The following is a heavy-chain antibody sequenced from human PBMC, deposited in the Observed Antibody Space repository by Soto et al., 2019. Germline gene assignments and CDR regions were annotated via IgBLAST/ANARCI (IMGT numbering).Heavy chain of an antibody. Sequence: SGFTFRDYWMHWVRQVPGKGLLWVSRIKTGGSGTTYADSVKGRFIISRDNANSTLFLQMNSLRPEDTAVYSCARGFYGGNSQDAWGQGTKVTVS. CDR1: GFTFRDYW. CDR3: ARGFYGGNSQDA. CDR2: IKTGGSGT. D-gene: IGHD4-17*01. V-gene: IGHV3-74*01. J-gene: IGHJ6*02.